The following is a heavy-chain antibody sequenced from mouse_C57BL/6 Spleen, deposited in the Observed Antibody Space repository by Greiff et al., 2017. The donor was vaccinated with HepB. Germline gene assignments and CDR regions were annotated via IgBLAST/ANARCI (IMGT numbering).Heavy chain of an antibody. V-gene: IGHV1-39*01. CDR2: INPNYGTT. Sequence: VHVKQSGPELVKPGASVKISCKASGYSFTDYNMNWVKQSNGKSLEWIGVINPNYGTTSYNQKFKGKATLTVDQSSSTAYMQLNSLTSEDSAVYYCATYYSPYYAMDYWGQGTSVTVSS. D-gene: IGHD2-12*01. CDR3: ATYYSPYYAMDY. CDR1: GYSFTDYN. J-gene: IGHJ4*01.